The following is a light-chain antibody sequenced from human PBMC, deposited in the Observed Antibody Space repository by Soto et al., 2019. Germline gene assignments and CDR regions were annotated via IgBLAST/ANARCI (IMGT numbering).Light chain of an antibody. CDR2: KAS. V-gene: IGKV1-5*03. Sequence: DIQMTQFPSTLSASVGDSVTITCRASQSIDSWVAWYQQKPGTAPKFLIYKASSLQSGVPSRFSGSGSGTEFTLTISSLQPDDFATYYCQQYKSYWTFGQGTKVDI. CDR1: QSIDSW. J-gene: IGKJ1*01. CDR3: QQYKSYWT.